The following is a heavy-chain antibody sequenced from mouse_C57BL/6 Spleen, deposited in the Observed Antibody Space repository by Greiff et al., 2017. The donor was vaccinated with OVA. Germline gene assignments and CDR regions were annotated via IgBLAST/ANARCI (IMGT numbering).Heavy chain of an antibody. J-gene: IGHJ3*01. CDR1: GYTFTSYW. Sequence: QVQLQQPGTELVKPGASVKLSCKASGYTFTSYWMHWVKQRPVQGLEWIGNINPSNGGTNYNEKFKSKATLTVDKSSSTAYMQLSSLTSEDSAVYYCARSGPTMVTSPAYWGQGTLVTVSA. V-gene: IGHV1-53*01. CDR2: INPSNGGT. D-gene: IGHD2-9*01. CDR3: ARSGPTMVTSPAY.